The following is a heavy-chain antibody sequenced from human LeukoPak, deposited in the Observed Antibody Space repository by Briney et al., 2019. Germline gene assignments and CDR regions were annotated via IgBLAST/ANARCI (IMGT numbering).Heavy chain of an antibody. CDR1: GDSISSSNCY. V-gene: IGHV4-39*01. D-gene: IGHD3-22*01. CDR3: ARCKKNNYDSSGYHGDWFDP. Sequence: SETLSLTCTVSGDSISSSNCYWGWIRQPPGKELKWIGSIFYSGSTYYNPSLKSRVTISVDTSKNQFSLKLSSVTAADTAVYYCARCKKNNYDSSGYHGDWFDPWGQGTLVTVSS. J-gene: IGHJ5*02. CDR2: IFYSGST.